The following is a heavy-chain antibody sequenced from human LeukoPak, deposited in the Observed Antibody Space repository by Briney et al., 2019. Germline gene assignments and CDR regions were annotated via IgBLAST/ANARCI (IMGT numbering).Heavy chain of an antibody. Sequence: ASVKVSCKASGYTFIGYYMHWVRQALGQGLEWMGWINPHSGGTNSEQNFQGRVTMSRDTSISTVYMELSRLRSDDTALYYCAREGVIGDGYNFFDYWGQGTLVTVSS. J-gene: IGHJ4*02. CDR3: AREGVIGDGYNFFDY. D-gene: IGHD5-24*01. CDR1: GYTFIGYY. V-gene: IGHV1-2*02. CDR2: INPHSGGT.